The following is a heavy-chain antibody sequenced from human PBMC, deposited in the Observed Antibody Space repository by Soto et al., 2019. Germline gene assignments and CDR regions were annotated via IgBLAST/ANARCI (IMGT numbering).Heavy chain of an antibody. CDR1: GVSISSADFY. J-gene: IGHJ6*02. CDR2: MSYSGST. V-gene: IGHV4-30-4*01. CDR3: SRGTIDYFDTSRSVYGLDV. Sequence: QVRLQESGPGLVKPSQTLSLTCSVSGVSISSADFYWSWIRQPPGKALEWLGDMSYSGSTYYNPSLHSRITMSLDTSKNHFSLTLTAVTAADTAVYFCSRGTIDYFDTSRSVYGLDVWGQGAAVSVSS. D-gene: IGHD3-22*01.